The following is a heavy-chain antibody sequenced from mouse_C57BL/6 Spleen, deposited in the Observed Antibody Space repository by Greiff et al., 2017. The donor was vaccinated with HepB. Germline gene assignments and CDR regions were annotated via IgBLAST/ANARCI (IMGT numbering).Heavy chain of an antibody. CDR3: AREHHGGFAY. CDR2: INPNNGGT. CDR1: GYTFTDYN. V-gene: IGHV1-18*01. Sequence: EVHLVESGPELVKPGASVKIPCKASGYTFTDYNMDWAKQSHGKSLEWIGDINPNNGGTIYNQKFKGKATLTVDKSSSTAYMELRSLTSEDTAVYYCAREHHGGFAYWGQGTLVTVSA. J-gene: IGHJ3*01.